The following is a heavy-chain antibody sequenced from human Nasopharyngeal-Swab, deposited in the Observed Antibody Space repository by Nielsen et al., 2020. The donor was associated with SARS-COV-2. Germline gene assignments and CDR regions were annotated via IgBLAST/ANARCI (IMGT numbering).Heavy chain of an antibody. CDR2: IKQDGSET. D-gene: IGHD2-8*01. Sequence: GGPLRLPCAASGFSFSSYWMSWVRQAPGKGLEWVANIKQDGSETYYGDSVKGRFTISRDNAKNSVYLQMTSLRAEDTAVYFCWRMTAYGKDVWGHGTTVNVYS. CDR3: WRMTAYGKDV. J-gene: IGHJ6*02. CDR1: GFSFSSYW. V-gene: IGHV3-7*01.